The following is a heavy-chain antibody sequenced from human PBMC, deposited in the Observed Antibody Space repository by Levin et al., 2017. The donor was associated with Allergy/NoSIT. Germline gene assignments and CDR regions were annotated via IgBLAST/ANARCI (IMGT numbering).Heavy chain of an antibody. V-gene: IGHV1-69*13. CDR3: AGMAGQSTEKRRGYSYGYFDY. CDR1: GGTFSSYA. Sequence: SVKVSCKASGGTFSSYAISWVRQAPGQGLEWMGGIIPIFGTANYAQKFQGRVTITADESTSTAYMELSSLRSEDTAVYYCAGMAGQSTEKRRGYSYGYFDYWGQGTLVTVSS. J-gene: IGHJ4*02. CDR2: IIPIFGTA. D-gene: IGHD5-18*01.